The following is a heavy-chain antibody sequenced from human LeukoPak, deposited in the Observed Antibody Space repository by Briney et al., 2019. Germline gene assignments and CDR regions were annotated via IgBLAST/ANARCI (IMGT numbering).Heavy chain of an antibody. CDR3: VRAAGGNSDY. V-gene: IGHV3-9*01. Sequence: GRFLRLSCAASGFTFDDYAMHWVRQAPGKGLEWVSGISWNSGSIGYADSVKGRFTISRDNAKNSLYLQMNSLRAEDTALYYCVRAAGGNSDYWGQGTLVTVSS. D-gene: IGHD6-13*01. J-gene: IGHJ4*02. CDR1: GFTFDDYA. CDR2: ISWNSGSI.